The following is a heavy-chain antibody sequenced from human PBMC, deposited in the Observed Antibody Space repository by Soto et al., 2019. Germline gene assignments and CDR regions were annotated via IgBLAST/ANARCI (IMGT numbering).Heavy chain of an antibody. D-gene: IGHD5-12*01. Sequence: GGSLRLSCAASGFTFSDYGMHWVRQAPGKGLEWAAVISYEGSNKYYGDSVKGRFTISRDNSNNTLFLQMNSLRTEDTAFYYCAKNHQRAPSRDGYNLIDYWGQGTLVTVSS. J-gene: IGHJ4*02. V-gene: IGHV3-30*18. CDR3: AKNHQRAPSRDGYNLIDY. CDR2: ISYEGSNK. CDR1: GFTFSDYG.